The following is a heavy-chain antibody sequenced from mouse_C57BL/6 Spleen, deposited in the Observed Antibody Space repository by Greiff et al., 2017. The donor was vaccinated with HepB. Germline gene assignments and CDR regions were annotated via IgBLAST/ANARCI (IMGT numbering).Heavy chain of an antibody. J-gene: IGHJ2*01. CDR1: GYTFTSYW. Sequence: QVQLQQPGAELVKPGASVKLSCKASGYTFTSYWMHWVKQRPGQGLEWIGMIHPNSGSTNYNEKFKSKATLTVDKSSSTAYTQLSSLTSEDSAVYYCARRDSSGDFDYWGQGTTLTVSS. CDR2: IHPNSGST. CDR3: ARRDSSGDFDY. V-gene: IGHV1-64*01. D-gene: IGHD3-2*02.